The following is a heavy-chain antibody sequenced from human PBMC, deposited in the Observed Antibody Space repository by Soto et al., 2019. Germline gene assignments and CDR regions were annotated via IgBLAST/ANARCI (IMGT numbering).Heavy chain of an antibody. J-gene: IGHJ4*02. D-gene: IGHD6-19*01. CDR1: GFTFSSYA. CDR2: ISGSGGST. V-gene: IGHV3-23*01. Sequence: GVSLRLSCAASGFTFSSYAMSWVRQAPGKGLEWVSAISGSGGSTYYADSVKGRFTISRDNSKNTLYLQMNSLRAEDTAVYYCAKDLQPHPIAVTGVGFDYWGQGTLVTVSS. CDR3: AKDLQPHPIAVTGVGFDY.